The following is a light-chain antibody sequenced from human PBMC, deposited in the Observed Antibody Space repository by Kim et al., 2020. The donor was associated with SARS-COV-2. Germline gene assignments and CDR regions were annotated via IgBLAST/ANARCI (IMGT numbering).Light chain of an antibody. Sequence: SYELTQPPSVSVSPGQTASITCSGDKLGDKYACWYQQKPGQSPVLVIYQDSKRPSGIPERFSGSNSGNTATLTISGTQAMDGADYYCQACDSSTAVFGTG. CDR1: KLGDKY. J-gene: IGLJ1*01. CDR3: QACDSSTAV. CDR2: QDS. V-gene: IGLV3-1*01.